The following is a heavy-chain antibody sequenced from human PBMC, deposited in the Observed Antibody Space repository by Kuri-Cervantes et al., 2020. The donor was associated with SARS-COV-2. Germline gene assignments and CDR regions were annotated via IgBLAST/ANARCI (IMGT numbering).Heavy chain of an antibody. CDR3: AGQSTYDYVWGSYHLGY. V-gene: IGHV3-48*01. CDR1: GFTFSSYS. D-gene: IGHD3-16*02. J-gene: IGHJ4*02. CDR2: ISSSSSTI. Sequence: GESLKISCAASGFTFSSYSMNWVRQAPGKGLEWVSYISSSSSTIYYADSVKGRFTISRDNAKNSLYLQMNSLRAEDTAVYYCAGQSTYDYVWGSYHLGYWGQGTLVTVSS.